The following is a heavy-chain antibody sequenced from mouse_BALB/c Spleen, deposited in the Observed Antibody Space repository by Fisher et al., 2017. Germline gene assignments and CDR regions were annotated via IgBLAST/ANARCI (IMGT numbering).Heavy chain of an antibody. V-gene: IGHV1-26*01. CDR3: ARDGPYYAMDY. Sequence: KFKGKATLTVDKSSSTAYMELLSLTSEDSAVYFCARDGPYYAMDYWGQGTSVTVSS. D-gene: IGHD1-2*01. J-gene: IGHJ4*01.